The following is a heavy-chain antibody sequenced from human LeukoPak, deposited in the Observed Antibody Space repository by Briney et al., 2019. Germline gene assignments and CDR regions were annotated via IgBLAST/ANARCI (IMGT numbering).Heavy chain of an antibody. CDR1: GFVFSDYY. Sequence: PGGSLRLSCVGSGFVFSDYYMHWVRQAPEKGLIWVSRINTDGSNIDYADSVKGRFTISRDSAKNTLYLQMNSLRAEDTAVYYCARDDSVYSSSSYFDYWGQGTLVTVSS. J-gene: IGHJ4*02. D-gene: IGHD6-13*01. CDR3: ARDDSVYSSSSYFDY. V-gene: IGHV3-74*01. CDR2: INTDGSNI.